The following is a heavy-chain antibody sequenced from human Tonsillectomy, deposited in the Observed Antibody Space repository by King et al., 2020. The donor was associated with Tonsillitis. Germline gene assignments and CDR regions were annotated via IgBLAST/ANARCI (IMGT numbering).Heavy chain of an antibody. CDR1: GYTFTSYG. D-gene: IGHD1-7*01. V-gene: IGHV1-18*01. CDR2: INPYNGYT. Sequence: QLVQSGAEVKKPGASVKVSCKSSGYTFTSYGINWVRQAPGQGLEWMGWINPYNGYTNYAQNLQGRVTMTTDTSTSTAYMELRSLRSDDTAVYYCAGGGWNYDRSLYWYFELWGRGTLVTVSS. J-gene: IGHJ2*01. CDR3: AGGGWNYDRSLYWYFEL.